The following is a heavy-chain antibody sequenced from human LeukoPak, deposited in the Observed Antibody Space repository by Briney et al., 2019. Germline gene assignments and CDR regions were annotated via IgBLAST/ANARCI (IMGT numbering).Heavy chain of an antibody. Sequence: GASVKVSCKASGGTFSSYAISWVRQAPGRGLEWMGGIIPIFGTANYAQKFQGRVTITADESTSTAYMELSSLRSEDTAVYYCARSGGRDDSSGYPFDYWGQGTLVTVSS. D-gene: IGHD3-22*01. J-gene: IGHJ4*02. CDR1: GGTFSSYA. V-gene: IGHV1-69*13. CDR3: ARSGGRDDSSGYPFDY. CDR2: IIPIFGTA.